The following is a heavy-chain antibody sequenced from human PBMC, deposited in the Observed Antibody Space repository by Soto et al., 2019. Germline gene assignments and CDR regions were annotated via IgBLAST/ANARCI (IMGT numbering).Heavy chain of an antibody. Sequence: WGSLRLSCAASGFTFSSYGIHCVRQAPGKGLEWVAVICYDGSNKYYADSVKGRFTISRDNSKNTLYLQMNSLRAEDTAVYYCAKDGPTYCSGGSCYPDYWGQGTLVTVSS. CDR2: ICYDGSNK. V-gene: IGHV3-33*06. D-gene: IGHD2-15*01. CDR1: GFTFSSYG. CDR3: AKDGPTYCSGGSCYPDY. J-gene: IGHJ4*02.